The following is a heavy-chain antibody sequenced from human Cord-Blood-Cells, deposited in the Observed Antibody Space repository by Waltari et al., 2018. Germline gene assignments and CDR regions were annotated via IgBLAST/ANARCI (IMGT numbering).Heavy chain of an antibody. CDR2: INAGNGNT. D-gene: IGHD6-6*01. CDR3: ARSIAARNWFDP. Sequence: QVQLVQSGAEVKKPGASVKVSCKASGYTFTSYAMHWVRQAPGQRLEWMGWINAGNGNTKYSQKLQGRVTITRDTSAITAYMELSSLRSEDTAVYYCARSIAARNWFDPWGQGTLVTVSS. CDR1: GYTFTSYA. V-gene: IGHV1-3*01. J-gene: IGHJ5*02.